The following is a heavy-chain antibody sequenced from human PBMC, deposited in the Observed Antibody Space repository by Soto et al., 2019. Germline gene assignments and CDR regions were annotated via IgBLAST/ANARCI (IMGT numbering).Heavy chain of an antibody. J-gene: IGHJ6*01. Sequence: ASVKVSFKASGYTFTGYYMHWVRKAPGQGLEWMGWINPNSGGTNYAQKFQGWVTMNRDTSISTAYMELSRLRSDDTAVYYCAKTVMTTVTRQPNYYYYCGMEVWGQVTTVTVSA. V-gene: IGHV1-2*04. CDR3: AKTVMTTVTRQPNYYYYCGMEV. D-gene: IGHD4-17*01. CDR2: INPNSGGT. CDR1: GYTFTGYY.